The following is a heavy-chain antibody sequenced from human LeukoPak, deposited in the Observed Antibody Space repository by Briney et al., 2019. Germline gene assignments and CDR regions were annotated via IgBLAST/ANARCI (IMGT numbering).Heavy chain of an antibody. V-gene: IGHV4-38-2*02. CDR1: GYSISSGYQ. Sequence: SETLSLTCGVSGYSISSGYQWAWIRQSPGKGLEWIGSIYHSGSAHYNPSLKSRVTISVETSRNQFSLNMYSVTAADTAVYYCARDPRWLTPDCTSTSCYENYFDPWGQGTLVTVSS. D-gene: IGHD2-2*01. CDR3: ARDPRWLTPDCTSTSCYENYFDP. J-gene: IGHJ5*02. CDR2: IYHSGSA.